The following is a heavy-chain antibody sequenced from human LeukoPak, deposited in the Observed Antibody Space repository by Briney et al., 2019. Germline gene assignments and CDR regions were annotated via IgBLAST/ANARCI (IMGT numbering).Heavy chain of an antibody. CDR2: INHSGRI. CDR1: GGSFSGYY. D-gene: IGHD6-19*01. Sequence: SETLSLTCAVYGGSFSGYYWSWIRQPPKKGLEWIGEINHSGRIQYNPSLKSRVTISVDTSKNQFSLNLSSVTAADTAVYYCARTYSGWYFDYWGQGTLVTVSS. CDR3: ARTYSGWYFDY. V-gene: IGHV4-34*01. J-gene: IGHJ4*02.